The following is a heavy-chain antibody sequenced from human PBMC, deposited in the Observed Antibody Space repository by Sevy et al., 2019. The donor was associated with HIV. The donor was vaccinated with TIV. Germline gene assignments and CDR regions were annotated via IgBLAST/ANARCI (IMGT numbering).Heavy chain of an antibody. Sequence: GESLKISCAASGFTFTNYGMHWVRQAPGKGLEWVSGISNSGANTYYADSVRGRFTVSRDNSKNTVYLQLNSLRAEDTAIYYVAKEWTLLSDWYGEFDYWGQGTLVTVSS. V-gene: IGHV3-23*01. D-gene: IGHD6-19*01. J-gene: IGHJ4*02. CDR1: GFTFTNYG. CDR3: AKEWTLLSDWYGEFDY. CDR2: ISNSGANT.